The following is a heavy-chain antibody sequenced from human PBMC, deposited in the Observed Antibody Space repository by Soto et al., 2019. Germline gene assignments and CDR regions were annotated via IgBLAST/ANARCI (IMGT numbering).Heavy chain of an antibody. Sequence: DVQLVESGGGLIRRGGSLRLSCAVVGMTVSGKKYVAWVRQAPGKGLEWVSGVYDADGKYYADSVKGRFTTSRDSSKTIVYLEMNDLGPEDTAIYYCATWLQREHAYDVWGQGTTVTVSS. CDR3: ATWLQREHAYDV. V-gene: IGHV3-53*01. CDR2: VYDADGK. CDR1: GMTVSGKKY. D-gene: IGHD1-1*01. J-gene: IGHJ3*01.